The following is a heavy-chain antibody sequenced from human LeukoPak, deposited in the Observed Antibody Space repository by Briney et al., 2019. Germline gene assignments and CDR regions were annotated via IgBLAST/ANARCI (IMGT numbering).Heavy chain of an antibody. CDR1: GFTFSSYW. CDR3: ARDGYSFGHDFDY. V-gene: IGHV3-74*01. Sequence: GGSLGLSCAASGFTFSSYWMHWVRHTPGKGLVWVSRIKGDGSSTSYADSVKGRFTISRDNAKNTLYLQMNSLRAEDTAVYYCARDGYSFGHDFDYWGQGTLVTVSS. D-gene: IGHD5-18*01. CDR2: IKGDGSST. J-gene: IGHJ4*02.